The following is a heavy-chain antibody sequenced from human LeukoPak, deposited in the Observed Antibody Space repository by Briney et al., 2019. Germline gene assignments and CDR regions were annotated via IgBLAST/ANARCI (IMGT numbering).Heavy chain of an antibody. CDR1: GGSFSGYY. V-gene: IGHV4-34*01. CDR3: ARVRRSRRYYNWFDP. CDR2: INHSVST. D-gene: IGHD2-21*01. J-gene: IGHJ5*02. Sequence: SETLSLTCAVYGGSFSGYYWSWIRHPPGKGLGWIGEINHSVSTNYNPSLKSRVTISVDTSKNQFSLKLSSVTAADTAVYYCARVRRSRRYYNWFDPWGQGTLVTVSS.